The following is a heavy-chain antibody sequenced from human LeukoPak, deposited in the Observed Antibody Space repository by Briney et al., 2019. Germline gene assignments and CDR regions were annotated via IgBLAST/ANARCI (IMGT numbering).Heavy chain of an antibody. D-gene: IGHD3-22*01. CDR3: ARDRPNYYGSDGHYYRRDGDY. CDR1: GFTFSIYA. Sequence: GGSLRLSCAASGFTFSIYAMSWVRQAPGKGLQWVSSITSRGESTWYVDSVKGRFTITRDNSENTLYLQMHSPRAEDTAVYYCARDRPNYYGSDGHYYRRDGDYWGRGTLVSVSP. V-gene: IGHV3-23*01. CDR2: ITSRGEST. J-gene: IGHJ4*02.